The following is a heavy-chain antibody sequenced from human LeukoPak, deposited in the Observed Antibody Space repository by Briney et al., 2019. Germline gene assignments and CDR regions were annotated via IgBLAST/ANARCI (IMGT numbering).Heavy chain of an antibody. CDR3: ASGLSGYDSWNPFDY. CDR1: GGTFSSYA. J-gene: IGHJ4*02. V-gene: IGHV1-69*13. Sequence: SVKVSCKASGGTFSSYAISGVRQAPGQGLEWMGGIIPIFGTANYAQKFQGRVTITADESTSTAYMELSSLRSEDTAVYYCASGLSGYDSWNPFDYWGQGTLVTVSS. D-gene: IGHD5-12*01. CDR2: IIPIFGTA.